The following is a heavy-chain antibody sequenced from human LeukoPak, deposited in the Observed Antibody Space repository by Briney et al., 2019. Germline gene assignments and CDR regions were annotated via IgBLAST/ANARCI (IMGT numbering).Heavy chain of an antibody. J-gene: IGHJ5*02. CDR2: ISGSGSTI. CDR3: ARDLYYGSGLNWFDP. V-gene: IGHV3-11*04. CDR1: GFTFSDYY. Sequence: GGSLRLSCAASGFTFSDYYMSWIRQAPGKGLEWVSYISGSGSTIYYADSVKGRFTISRDNAKNSLYLQMNSLRAEDTAVYYCARDLYYGSGLNWFDPWGQGTLVTVSS. D-gene: IGHD3-10*01.